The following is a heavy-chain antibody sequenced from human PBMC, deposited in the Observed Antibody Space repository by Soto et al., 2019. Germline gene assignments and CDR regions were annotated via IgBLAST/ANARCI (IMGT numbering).Heavy chain of an antibody. J-gene: IGHJ6*02. CDR1: SGSFSGYY. D-gene: IGHD6-6*01. Sequence: QVQLQQWGAGLLKPSETLSLTCAVYSGSFSGYYWRWIRQPPGQGLKWIGEINHSGSTNYNPSLQRRVTISLDTSKNQCSRKLSSVTAADTAVYYCARVRGREYSSSSGGMDVWGQGTTVTVSS. V-gene: IGHV4-34*01. CDR3: ARVRGREYSSSSGGMDV. CDR2: INHSGST.